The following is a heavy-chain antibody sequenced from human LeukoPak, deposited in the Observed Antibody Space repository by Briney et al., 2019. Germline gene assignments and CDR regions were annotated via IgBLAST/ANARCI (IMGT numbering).Heavy chain of an antibody. J-gene: IGHJ4*02. Sequence: GGSLRLSCAASGFTFSSYAMSWVRQAPGKGLEWVANIKQDGSEKYYVDSVKGRFTISRDNAKNSLYLQMNSLRAEDTAVYYCARLPYDYVWGSYRYYYFDYWGQGTLVTVSS. V-gene: IGHV3-7*01. CDR3: ARLPYDYVWGSYRYYYFDY. D-gene: IGHD3-16*02. CDR1: GFTFSSYA. CDR2: IKQDGSEK.